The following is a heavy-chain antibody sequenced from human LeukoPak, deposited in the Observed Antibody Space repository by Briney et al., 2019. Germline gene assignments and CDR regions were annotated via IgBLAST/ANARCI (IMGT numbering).Heavy chain of an antibody. V-gene: IGHV1-2*02. CDR3: ARDFSPRRLWFPIDY. D-gene: IGHD3-10*01. CDR1: GYTFIDYY. Sequence: ASVKVSCKASGYTFIDYYMHWVRQAPGQGLEWMGWINPNSGGTNYAQKFQGRVTMTRDTSINTVSMELSRLTSDDTAVYYCARDFSPRRLWFPIDYWGQGTPVTVSP. CDR2: INPNSGGT. J-gene: IGHJ4*02.